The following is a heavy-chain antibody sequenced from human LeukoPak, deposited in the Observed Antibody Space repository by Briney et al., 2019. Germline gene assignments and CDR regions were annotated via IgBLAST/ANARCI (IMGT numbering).Heavy chain of an antibody. Sequence: GGSLRLSCAASGFTFSSYAMSWVRQAPGKGLEWVSVIYSGGSTYYADSVKGRFTISRDNSKNTLYLQMNSLRAEDTAVYYCAREKLLWFGEVLPYGMDVWGQGTTVTVSS. CDR1: GFTFSSYA. CDR3: AREKLLWFGEVLPYGMDV. CDR2: IYSGGST. D-gene: IGHD3-10*01. J-gene: IGHJ6*02. V-gene: IGHV3-53*01.